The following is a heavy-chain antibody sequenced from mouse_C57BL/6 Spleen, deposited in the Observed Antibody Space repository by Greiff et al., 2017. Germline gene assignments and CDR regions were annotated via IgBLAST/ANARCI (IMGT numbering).Heavy chain of an antibody. CDR3: ARYYDYSYWYFDV. CDR2: INYDGSST. V-gene: IGHV5-16*01. D-gene: IGHD2-4*01. CDR1: GFTFSDYY. Sequence: EVKLMESEGGLVQPGSSMKLSCTASGFTFSDYYMAWVRQVPEKGLEWVANINYDGSSTYYLDSLKSRFIISRDNAKNILYLQMSSLKSEDTATYYCARYYDYSYWYFDVWGTGTTVTVSS. J-gene: IGHJ1*03.